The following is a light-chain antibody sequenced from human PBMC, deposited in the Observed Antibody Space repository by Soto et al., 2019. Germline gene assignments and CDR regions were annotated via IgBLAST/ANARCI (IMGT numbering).Light chain of an antibody. CDR1: SSNTGAGYD. Sequence: QSVLTQPPSVSGAPGQRVTISCTGSSSNTGAGYDVHWYQQLPGTAPKLLIYGNSNRPSGVPDRFSGSKSGTSASLAITGLQAEDEADYYCQSYDSSLSGPWVFGGGTKVTVL. CDR3: QSYDSSLSGPWV. CDR2: GNS. J-gene: IGLJ3*02. V-gene: IGLV1-40*01.